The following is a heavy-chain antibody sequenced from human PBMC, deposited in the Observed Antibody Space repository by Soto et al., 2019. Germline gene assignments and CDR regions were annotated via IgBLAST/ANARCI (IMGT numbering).Heavy chain of an antibody. J-gene: IGHJ4*02. Sequence: QEQLVQSGAEVKKPGSSVKVSCKASGGLFSSYPISWVRQVPGQVLEWMGGIIPVFQTAYYTQRFQGRVTITADESMNTAYMELSSLRSADTAIYYCARGGSGYTWFNEFWGQGTLVTVSS. D-gene: IGHD3-22*01. CDR2: IIPVFQTA. V-gene: IGHV1-69*01. CDR1: GGLFSSYP. CDR3: ARGGSGYTWFNEF.